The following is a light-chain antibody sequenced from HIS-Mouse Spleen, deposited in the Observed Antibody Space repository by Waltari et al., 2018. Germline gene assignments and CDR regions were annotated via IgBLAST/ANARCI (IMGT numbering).Light chain of an antibody. CDR1: QSVSSY. CDR2: DAS. Sequence: EIVLTQSPATLSLSPVERATLSCRASQSVSSYLAWYQQKPCQAPRLLIYDASNRATGIPARFSGSGSGTDFTLTISSLEPEDFAVYYCQQRSNWPPITFGQGTRLEIK. J-gene: IGKJ5*01. V-gene: IGKV3-11*01. CDR3: QQRSNWPPIT.